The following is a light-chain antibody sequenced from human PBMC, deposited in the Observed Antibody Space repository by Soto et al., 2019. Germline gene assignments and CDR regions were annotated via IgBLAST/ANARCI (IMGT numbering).Light chain of an antibody. CDR2: DVS. J-gene: IGLJ1*01. Sequence: QSALTQPASVSGSPGQSLTISCTGTSSDVGGYNYVSWYQQHPGKAPKLMIYDVSNRPSGVSNRFSGSKSGNTASLTIYGLQAEDEADYYCSSYTSSSIPYVFGTGTKVTVL. CDR1: SSDVGGYNY. V-gene: IGLV2-14*01. CDR3: SSYTSSSIPYV.